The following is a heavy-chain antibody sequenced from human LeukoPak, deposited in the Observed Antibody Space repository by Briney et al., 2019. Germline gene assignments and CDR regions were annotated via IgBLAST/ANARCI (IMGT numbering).Heavy chain of an antibody. CDR1: GGSISSGGYY. CDR2: IYYSGST. V-gene: IGHV4-31*03. J-gene: IGHJ5*02. D-gene: IGHD6-13*01. CDR3: ARVAYSSSWYWFDP. Sequence: PSETLSLTCTVSGGSISSGGYYCSWIRQHPGTGLEWYGYIYYSGSTYYNPSLKSRVTISVDTSKNQCSLKLRSVTAADTAVYYCARVAYSSSWYWFDPWGQGTLVTVSS.